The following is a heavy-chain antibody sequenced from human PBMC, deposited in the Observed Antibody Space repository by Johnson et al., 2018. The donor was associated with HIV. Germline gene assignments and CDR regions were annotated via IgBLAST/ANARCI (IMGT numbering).Heavy chain of an antibody. CDR1: GFTFDDYG. CDR3: AKVGIVGATTGAFDI. J-gene: IGHJ3*02. D-gene: IGHD1-26*01. CDR2: ISYDGSNK. Sequence: QVQLVESGGGLIQPGGSLRLSCAASGFTFDDYGMSWVRQAPGKGLEWVAVISYDGSNKYYADSVKGRFTISRDNSKNTLYLQMNSLRAEDTAVYYCAKVGIVGATTGAFDIWGQGTMVTVSS. V-gene: IGHV3-30*18.